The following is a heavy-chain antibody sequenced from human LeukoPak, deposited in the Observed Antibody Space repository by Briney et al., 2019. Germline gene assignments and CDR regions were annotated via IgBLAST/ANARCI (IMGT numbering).Heavy chain of an antibody. J-gene: IGHJ5*01. D-gene: IGHD6-19*01. CDR3: ARDRYSSGWYDS. CDR1: GFTFSSYW. CDR2: INTDGSGT. Sequence: GGSLRLSCAASGFTFSSYWMHWVRQDPGKGLVWVSRINTDGSGTSYADSVKGRFTISRDNAKNTLYLQMNSLRAEDTAVYYCARDRYSSGWYDSWGRGTLVTVSS. V-gene: IGHV3-74*01.